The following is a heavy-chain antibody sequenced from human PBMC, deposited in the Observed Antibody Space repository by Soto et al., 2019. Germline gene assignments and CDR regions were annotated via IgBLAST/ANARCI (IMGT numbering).Heavy chain of an antibody. V-gene: IGHV3-21*01. Sequence: EVQLVESGGGLVKSGGSLRLSCAASGFTFSSYSMNWVRQAPGKGLEWVSSISSSSSYIYYADSVKGRFTISRDNAKNSLYLQMNSLRAEDTAVYYCARDGGAPSFWGQGTLVTVSS. J-gene: IGHJ4*02. D-gene: IGHD3-16*01. CDR3: ARDGGAPSF. CDR1: GFTFSSYS. CDR2: ISSSSSYI.